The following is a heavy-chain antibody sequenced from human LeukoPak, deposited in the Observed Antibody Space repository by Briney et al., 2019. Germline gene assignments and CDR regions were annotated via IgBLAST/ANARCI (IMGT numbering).Heavy chain of an antibody. J-gene: IGHJ3*02. CDR2: IRSKAYGGTT. Sequence: PGGSLRLSCTASGFTFGGYSMSWFRRAPGKGLEWVGFIRSKAYGGTTEYAASVKVRFTISRDDSRGIAYLQMNSLETEDTAVYYCTSNPGYSYGSLDAFDIWGQGTMVTVSS. V-gene: IGHV3-49*03. D-gene: IGHD5-18*01. CDR1: GFTFGGYS. CDR3: TSNPGYSYGSLDAFDI.